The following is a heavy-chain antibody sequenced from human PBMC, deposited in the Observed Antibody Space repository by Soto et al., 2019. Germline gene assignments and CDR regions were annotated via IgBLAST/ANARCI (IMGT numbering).Heavy chain of an antibody. CDR2: IYYTGST. J-gene: IGHJ4*02. Sequence: PSETLSLTCTASGGSISSYYWSWIRQPPGKGLEWIGNIYYTGSTNYNPSLKSRVTISVDTSKNQFSLKLSSVTAADTAVYYCAGLRQQLDKNFDYWGQGTLVTVSS. CDR1: GGSISSYY. V-gene: IGHV4-59*08. CDR3: AGLRQQLDKNFDY. D-gene: IGHD6-13*01.